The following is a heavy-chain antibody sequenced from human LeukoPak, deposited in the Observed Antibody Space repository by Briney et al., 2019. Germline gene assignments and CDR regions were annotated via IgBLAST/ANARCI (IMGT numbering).Heavy chain of an antibody. D-gene: IGHD6-13*01. CDR3: ARGYSSSSLFGP. J-gene: IGHJ5*02. CDR2: IYYSGST. CDR1: GGSISSYY. V-gene: IGHV4-59*01. Sequence: SETLSLTCTVSGGSISSYYWSWIRQPPGKGLEWIGYIYYSGSTNYNPSLKSRVTISVDTSMNQFSLKLSSVTAADTAVYYCARGYSSSSLFGPWGQGTLVTVSS.